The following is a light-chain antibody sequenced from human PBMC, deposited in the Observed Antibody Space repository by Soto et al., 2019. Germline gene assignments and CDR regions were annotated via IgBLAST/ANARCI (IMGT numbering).Light chain of an antibody. CDR1: SSDVGGYNY. V-gene: IGLV2-14*01. CDR2: DVS. J-gene: IGLJ2*01. CDR3: SSYTRSSTLNVV. Sequence: QSALTQPASVSGSPGQSITISCTGTSSDVGGYNYVSWYQQHPGKAPKLMIYDVSNRPSGVSNRFSGSKSGNTASLTISGLQAEDEAAYYCSSYTRSSTLNVVFGGGTKVTVL.